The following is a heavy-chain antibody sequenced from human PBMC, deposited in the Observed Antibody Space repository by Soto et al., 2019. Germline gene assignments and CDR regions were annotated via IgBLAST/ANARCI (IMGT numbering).Heavy chain of an antibody. Sequence: GGSLRLSCAASGFTFSSYAMHWVRQAPGKGLEWVSAISGSGGSTYYADSVKGRFTISRDNSKNTLYLQMNSLRAEDTAVYYCANYCSSTSCYAYYYYGMDVWGQGTTVTVSS. CDR1: GFTFSSYA. V-gene: IGHV3-23*01. J-gene: IGHJ6*02. D-gene: IGHD2-2*01. CDR3: ANYCSSTSCYAYYYYGMDV. CDR2: ISGSGGST.